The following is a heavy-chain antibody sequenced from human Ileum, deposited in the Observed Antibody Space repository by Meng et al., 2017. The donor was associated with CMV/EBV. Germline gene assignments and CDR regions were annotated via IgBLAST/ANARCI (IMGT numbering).Heavy chain of an antibody. CDR1: GFIFSSYT. Sequence: GESLKISCAASGFIFSSYTMNWVRQAPGKGLEWVSSISSSSSYIYYADTVKGRFTISRDNAKNTLYLQMNSLRAEDTAVYYCAKGRVVPAALLDAFDIWGQGTMVTVSS. CDR3: AKGRVVPAALLDAFDI. J-gene: IGHJ3*02. CDR2: ISSSSSYI. V-gene: IGHV3-21*04. D-gene: IGHD2-2*02.